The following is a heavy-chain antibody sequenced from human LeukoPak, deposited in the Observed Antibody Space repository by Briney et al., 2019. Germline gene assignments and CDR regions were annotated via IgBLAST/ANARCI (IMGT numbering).Heavy chain of an antibody. V-gene: IGHV3-11*01. D-gene: IGHD5-12*01. Sequence: GGSLRLSCAASGFTFSDYYMSWIRQAPGKGLEWVSYISSSGSTIYYADSVKGRFTISRDNAKNSLYLQMNSLRAEDTAVYYCARVDRYSGYDLSPFDYWGQGTLVTVSS. CDR2: ISSSGSTI. CDR1: GFTFSDYY. CDR3: ARVDRYSGYDLSPFDY. J-gene: IGHJ4*02.